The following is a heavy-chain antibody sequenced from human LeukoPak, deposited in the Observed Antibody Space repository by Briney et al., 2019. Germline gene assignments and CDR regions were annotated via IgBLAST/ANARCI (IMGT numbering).Heavy chain of an antibody. Sequence: SETLSLTCTVSGDSTSRGGYFWSWIRQPPGGGLEWVGYIYYSGTTYYNPSLKSRVTISVDTSKNQFSLNLTSVTAQDTAVYYCARETMAGHLDYWGQGNLVTVSS. CDR3: ARETMAGHLDY. V-gene: IGHV4-30-4*01. CDR2: IYYSGTT. CDR1: GDSTSRGGYF. J-gene: IGHJ4*02. D-gene: IGHD6-19*01.